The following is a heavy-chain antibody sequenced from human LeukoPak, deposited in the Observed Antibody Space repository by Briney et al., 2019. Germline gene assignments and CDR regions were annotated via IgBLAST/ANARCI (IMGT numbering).Heavy chain of an antibody. CDR1: GYTFSTYG. Sequence: ASVKVSCKASGYTFSTYGISWVRQAPGQGLEWMGWINTYSGKTNYTQKLQGRVTMTTDTSTNTAYMELRSLRSDDTAVFYCARDVDQRFDYWGQGTLVTVSS. J-gene: IGHJ4*02. CDR3: ARDVDQRFDY. V-gene: IGHV1-18*01. CDR2: INTYSGKT.